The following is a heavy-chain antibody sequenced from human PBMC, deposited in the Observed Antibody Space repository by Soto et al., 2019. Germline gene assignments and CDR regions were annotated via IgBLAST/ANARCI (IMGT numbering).Heavy chain of an antibody. CDR3: ARHSQGPEYQLLGRPVPDT. D-gene: IGHD2-2*01. CDR1: GYSFTSYW. CDR2: IDPSDSYT. V-gene: IGHV5-10-1*01. Sequence: EVQLVQSGAEVKKPGESLRISCKGSGYSFTSYWISWVRQMPGKGLEWMGRIDPSDSYTNYSPSFQGHVTISADKSISTAYLQWSSLKASDTAMYYCARHSQGPEYQLLGRPVPDTWGQGTMVTVSS. J-gene: IGHJ3*02.